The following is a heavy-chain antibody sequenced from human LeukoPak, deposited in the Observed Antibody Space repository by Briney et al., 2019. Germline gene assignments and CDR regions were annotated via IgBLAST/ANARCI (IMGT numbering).Heavy chain of an antibody. CDR3: ARNPSTALDY. J-gene: IGHJ4*02. Sequence: GASVTVSFKASGYTFTIYGISWVRQAPGQGLEWMGWISAYNGNTNYAQKFQGRVTMTTDTSTSTAYMELRSLRSDDTAVYYCARNPSTALDYWGQGTLVTVSS. CDR2: ISAYNGNT. CDR1: GYTFTIYG. V-gene: IGHV1-18*01. D-gene: IGHD4-17*01.